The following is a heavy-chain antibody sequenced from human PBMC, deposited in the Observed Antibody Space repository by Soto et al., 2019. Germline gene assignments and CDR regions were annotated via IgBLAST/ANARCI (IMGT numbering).Heavy chain of an antibody. CDR1: GFTFSNYA. J-gene: IGHJ4*02. CDR2: IGTGGDT. CDR3: AKNYYFDN. V-gene: IGHV3-23*01. Sequence: EVQLLESGGGLVQPGGSLRLSCAAYGFTFSNYAMNWGRQAPGKGLEWVSSIGTGGDTNYADSVKGRFTISRDNSRDTLYLQMNSLRAEDTALYYCAKNYYFDNWGQGTLVTVSS.